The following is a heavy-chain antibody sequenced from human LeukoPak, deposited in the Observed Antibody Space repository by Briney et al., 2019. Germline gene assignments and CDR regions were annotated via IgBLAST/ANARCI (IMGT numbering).Heavy chain of an antibody. CDR1: GFTFSSYS. Sequence: SGGSLRLSCAASGFTFSSYSMNWVRQAPGKWLEWVSSISSSSSYIYYADSVKGRFTISRDNAKNSLYLQMNSLRAEDTAVYYCARDQQQLVRAPFDYWGQGTLVTVSS. CDR3: ARDQQQLVRAPFDY. D-gene: IGHD6-13*01. V-gene: IGHV3-21*01. J-gene: IGHJ4*02. CDR2: ISSSSSYI.